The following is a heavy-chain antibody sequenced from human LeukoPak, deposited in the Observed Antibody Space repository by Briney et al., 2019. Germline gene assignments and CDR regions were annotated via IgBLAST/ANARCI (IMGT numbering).Heavy chain of an antibody. CDR2: ISAYNGNT. Sequence: ASVKVSCKASGYTFTSYGISWVRQAPGQGLEWMGWISAYNGNTNYAQKLQGRVTMTTDTSTSTVYMELRSLRSDDTAVCYCARFSFRSGKNAFDIWGQGTMVTVSS. V-gene: IGHV1-18*01. CDR1: GYTFTSYG. CDR3: ARFSFRSGKNAFDI. J-gene: IGHJ3*02. D-gene: IGHD3-3*01.